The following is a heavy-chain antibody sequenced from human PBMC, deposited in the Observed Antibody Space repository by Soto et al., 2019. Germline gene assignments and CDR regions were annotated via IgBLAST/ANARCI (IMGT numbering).Heavy chain of an antibody. CDR3: ARSWVAAVGYQNTPPYYYYGMDV. J-gene: IGHJ6*02. D-gene: IGHD6-13*01. CDR1: GGTFSSYA. CDR2: IIPIFGTA. Sequence: VASVKVSCKASGGTFSSYAISWVRQAPGQGLEWMGGIIPIFGTANYAQKFQGRVTITADESTSTAYMELSSLRSEDTAVYYCARSWVAAVGYQNTPPYYYYGMDVWGQGTTVTVSS. V-gene: IGHV1-69*13.